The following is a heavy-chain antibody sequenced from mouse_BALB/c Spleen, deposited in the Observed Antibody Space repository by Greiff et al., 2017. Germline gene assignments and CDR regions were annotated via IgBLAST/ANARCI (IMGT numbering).Heavy chain of an antibody. D-gene: IGHD2-2*01. CDR3: ARSPLNYGSPSYYFDY. J-gene: IGHJ2*01. V-gene: IGHV1S81*02. CDR2: INPSNGRT. Sequence: VQLQQPGAELVKPGASVKLSCKASGYTFTSYWMHWVKQRPGQGLEWIGEINPSNGRTNYNEKFKRNATLTVDKSSGTAYMQLSSLTSEDSAVYYCARSPLNYGSPSYYFDYWGQGTTLTVSS. CDR1: GYTFTSYW.